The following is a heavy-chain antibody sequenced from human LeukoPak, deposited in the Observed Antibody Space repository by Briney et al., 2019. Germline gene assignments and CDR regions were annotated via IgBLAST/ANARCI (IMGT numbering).Heavy chain of an antibody. CDR3: ARAFLYGYSGYDYDYYYMDV. Sequence: SETLSLTCTVSGYSISSGYYWGWIRQPPGKGLEWIGSIYHSGSTYYNPSLKSRVTISVDTSKNQFSLKLSSVTAADTAVYYCARAFLYGYSGYDYDYYYMDVWGKGTTVTVSS. CDR1: GYSISSGYY. J-gene: IGHJ6*03. V-gene: IGHV4-38-2*02. D-gene: IGHD5-12*01. CDR2: IYHSGST.